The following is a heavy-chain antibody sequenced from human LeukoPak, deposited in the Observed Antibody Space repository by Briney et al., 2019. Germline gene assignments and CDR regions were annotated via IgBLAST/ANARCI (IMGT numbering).Heavy chain of an antibody. Sequence: GGSPRLSCAASGFTFDDYTMHWVRQAPGKGLEWVSLISWDGGSTYYADSVKGRFTISRDNSKNSLYLQMNSLRTEDTALYYCAKEETIGSGYYGMDVWGQGNTVTVSS. CDR3: AKEETIGSGYYGMDV. D-gene: IGHD6-19*01. CDR2: ISWDGGST. J-gene: IGHJ6*02. V-gene: IGHV3-43*01. CDR1: GFTFDDYT.